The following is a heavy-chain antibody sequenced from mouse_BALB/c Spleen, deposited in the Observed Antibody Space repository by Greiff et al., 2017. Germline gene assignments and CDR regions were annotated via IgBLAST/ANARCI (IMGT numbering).Heavy chain of an antibody. D-gene: IGHD1-1*01. CDR3: ARGHYYYGSSYYFDY. Sequence: QVQLKQSAAELARPGASVKMSCKASGYTFTSYTMHWVKQRPGQGLEWIGYINPSSGYTEYNQKFKDKTTLTADKSSSTAYMQLSSLTSEDSAVYYCARGHYYYGSSYYFDYWGQGTTLTVSS. CDR1: GYTFTSYT. CDR2: INPSSGYT. J-gene: IGHJ2*01. V-gene: IGHV1-4*02.